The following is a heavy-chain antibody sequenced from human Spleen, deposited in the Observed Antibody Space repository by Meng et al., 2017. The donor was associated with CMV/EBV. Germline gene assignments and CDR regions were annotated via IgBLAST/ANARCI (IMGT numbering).Heavy chain of an antibody. V-gene: IGHV1-24*01. CDR3: GTEDFGPVTSGYYYYYGLDV. J-gene: IGHJ6*02. CDR2: LDPDDVET. D-gene: IGHD1-1*01. Sequence: ASVKVSCKVSGYRLSELSIHWVRQAPGRGLEWMGGLDPDDVETIYAQKFQGRVTMTEDTSTDTAYMELNSLRFDDTAVYYCGTEDFGPVTSGYYYYYGLDVWGQGTTVTVSS. CDR1: GYRLSELS.